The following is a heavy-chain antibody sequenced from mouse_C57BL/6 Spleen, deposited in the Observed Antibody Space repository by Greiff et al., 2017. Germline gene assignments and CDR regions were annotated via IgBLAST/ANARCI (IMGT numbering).Heavy chain of an antibody. V-gene: IGHV1-67*01. Sequence: VQLQQSGPELVRPGVSVKISCKGSGYTFTDYAMHWVKQSHAKSLEWIGVISTYYGDASYNQKFKDKDTMTVDKSSSTAYMELARLTSEDSAVYYCARDGSSPWYFDVWGTGTTVTVSS. CDR1: GYTFTDYA. CDR3: ARDGSSPWYFDV. D-gene: IGHD1-1*01. J-gene: IGHJ1*03. CDR2: ISTYYGDA.